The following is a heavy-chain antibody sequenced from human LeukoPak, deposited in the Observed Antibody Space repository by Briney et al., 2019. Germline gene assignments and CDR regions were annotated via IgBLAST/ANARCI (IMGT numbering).Heavy chain of an antibody. CDR1: GFTFSSYE. V-gene: IGHV3-48*03. CDR2: ISSSGSTI. J-gene: IGHJ4*02. D-gene: IGHD3-22*01. Sequence: PGGSLRLSCAASGFTFSSYEMNWVRQAPGKGLEWVSYISSSGSTIYYADSVKGRFAISRDNAKNSLYLQMNSLRAEDTAVYYCARGPRGYYDSSGYYYYWGQGTLVTVSS. CDR3: ARGPRGYYDSSGYYYY.